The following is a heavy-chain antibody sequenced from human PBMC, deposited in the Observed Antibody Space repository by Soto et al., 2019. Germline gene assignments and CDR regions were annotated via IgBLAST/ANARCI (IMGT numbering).Heavy chain of an antibody. CDR3: ARAQGSSTSLEIYYYYYYGMDV. V-gene: IGHV1-69*01. CDR2: IIHISGTA. J-gene: IGHJ6*01. Sequence: QVQLVQSGAEVKKPGSSVKVSCKASGGTFSSYAISWVRQAPGQGLEWMGGIIHISGTANYAQSFQGRVTITADESKSTAYMELSSLRSEDTAVYYCARAQGSSTSLEIYYYYYYGMDVWGQGTTVTVSS. CDR1: GGTFSSYA. D-gene: IGHD2-2*01.